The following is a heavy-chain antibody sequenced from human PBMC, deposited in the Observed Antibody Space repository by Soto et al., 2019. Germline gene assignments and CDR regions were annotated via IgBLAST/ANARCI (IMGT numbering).Heavy chain of an antibody. CDR2: IYHSGST. Sequence: KTSETLSLTCAVSGGSISSSNWWSWVRQPPGKGLEWIGEIYHSGSTNYNPSLKSRVTISVDKSKNQFSLKLSSVTAADTAVYYCARARNTGIVGAVFFDYWGQGTLVTVSS. CDR3: ARARNTGIVGAVFFDY. J-gene: IGHJ4*02. D-gene: IGHD1-26*01. V-gene: IGHV4-4*02. CDR1: GGSISSSNW.